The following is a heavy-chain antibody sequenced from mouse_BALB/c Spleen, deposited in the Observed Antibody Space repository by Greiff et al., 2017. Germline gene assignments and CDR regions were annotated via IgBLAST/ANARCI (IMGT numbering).Heavy chain of an antibody. J-gene: IGHJ3*01. V-gene: IGHV1S29*02. Sequence: VQLKQSGPELVKPGASVKISCKASGYTFTDYNMHWVKQSHGKSLEWIGYIYPYNGGTGYNQKFKSKATLTVDNSSSTAYMELRSLTSEDSAVYYCARGLIYDYDVVGFAYWGQGTLVTVAA. CDR2: IYPYNGGT. CDR1: GYTFTDYN. D-gene: IGHD2-4*01. CDR3: ARGLIYDYDVVGFAY.